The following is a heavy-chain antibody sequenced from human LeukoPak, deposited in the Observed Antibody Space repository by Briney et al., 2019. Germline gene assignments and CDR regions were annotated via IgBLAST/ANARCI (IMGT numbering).Heavy chain of an antibody. V-gene: IGHV5-10-1*01. CDR3: ARHIVVVAAGLNGFDP. D-gene: IGHD2-15*01. Sequence: GESLKISCKGSGYSFTSYWISWVRQMPGKGLEWMGRIDPSDSYTNYSPSFQGHVTISADKSISTAYLQWSSLKASDTAMYYCARHIVVVAAGLNGFDPWGQGTLVTVSS. CDR1: GYSFTSYW. CDR2: IDPSDSYT. J-gene: IGHJ5*02.